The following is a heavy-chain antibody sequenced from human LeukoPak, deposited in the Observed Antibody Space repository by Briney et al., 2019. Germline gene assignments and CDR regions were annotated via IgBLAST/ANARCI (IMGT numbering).Heavy chain of an antibody. V-gene: IGHV3-23*01. J-gene: IGHJ4*02. Sequence: GGSLRLSCAASGLTFRSYSMSWVRQAPGKGLYWVSGISASGSNTYYADSVKGRFTISRDNSKNTLYLQMNSLRAEDTAVYYCASANSSSWPHEYDYWGQGTLVTVSS. CDR1: GLTFRSYS. D-gene: IGHD6-13*01. CDR2: ISASGSNT. CDR3: ASANSSSWPHEYDY.